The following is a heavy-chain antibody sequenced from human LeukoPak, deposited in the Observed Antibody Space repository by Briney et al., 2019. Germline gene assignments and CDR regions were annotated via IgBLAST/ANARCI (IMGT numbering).Heavy chain of an antibody. CDR1: GFTFSDYY. CDR3: ARVAYSSGYTGYDFDY. CDR2: ISSSSSYI. V-gene: IGHV3-11*06. D-gene: IGHD3-22*01. J-gene: IGHJ4*02. Sequence: GGSLRLSCAASGFTFSDYYMSWIRQAPGKGLEWVSSISSSSSYIYYADSVKGRFTISRDNAKNSLYLQMNSLRAEDTAVYYCARVAYSSGYTGYDFDYWGQGTLVTVSS.